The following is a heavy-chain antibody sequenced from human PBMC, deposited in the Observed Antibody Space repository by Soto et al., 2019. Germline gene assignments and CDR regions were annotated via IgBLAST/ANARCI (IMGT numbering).Heavy chain of an antibody. CDR2: ISSNGGST. CDR3: AREGGSYYFDY. J-gene: IGHJ4*02. V-gene: IGHV3-64*01. D-gene: IGHD1-26*01. CDR1: GFTFSSYA. Sequence: EVQLVESGGGLLQPGGSLRLSCAASGFTFSSYAMHWVRQAPGKGLEYVSAISSNGGSTYYANSVKGRFTISRDNSKNTLYLQMGSLRAEDMAVYYCAREGGSYYFDYWGQGTLVTVSS.